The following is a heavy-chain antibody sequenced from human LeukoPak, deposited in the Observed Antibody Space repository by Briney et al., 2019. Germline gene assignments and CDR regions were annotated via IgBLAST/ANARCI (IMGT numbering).Heavy chain of an antibody. CDR3: TTAPAGTDY. J-gene: IGHJ4*02. D-gene: IGHD1-14*01. V-gene: IGHV3-15*05. CDR2: IKTKTDGETI. CDR1: GFTLNNAW. Sequence: PGGSLRLSCAASGFTLNNAWMSWVRQAPGKGLEWVGRIKTKTDGETIDYAAPVKGRSTISRDDSKNMVFLLMNSLKTEDTAVYYCTTAPAGTDYWGQGTLVTVSS.